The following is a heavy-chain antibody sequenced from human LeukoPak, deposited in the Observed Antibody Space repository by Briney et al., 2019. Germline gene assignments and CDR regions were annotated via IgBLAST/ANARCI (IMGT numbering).Heavy chain of an antibody. J-gene: IGHJ6*02. CDR2: ISSNGDNT. CDR3: ARRSPEYYYYAMDV. Sequence: PGGSLRLSCAASGFTFSSYAMHWVRQAPGKGLEYVSAISSNGDNTYYANSVKGRFTISRDNSRNSVYLQMNSLRAEDTAVYYCARRSPEYYYYAMDVWGQGTTVTVSS. CDR1: GFTFSSYA. V-gene: IGHV3-64*01. D-gene: IGHD1-14*01.